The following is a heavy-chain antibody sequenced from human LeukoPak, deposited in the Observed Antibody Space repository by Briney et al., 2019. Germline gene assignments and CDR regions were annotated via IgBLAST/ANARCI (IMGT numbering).Heavy chain of an antibody. D-gene: IGHD3-10*01. J-gene: IGHJ4*02. CDR3: ARDLYSRRMNYYGSGSYFAY. CDR1: GGSITSHS. V-gene: IGHV1-69*08. CDR2: GIPNVVTS. Sequence: SVKVSCKASGGSITSHSITWGRQAPGQGLEWMGSGIPNVVTSKYAQTFQGRVTITADRSTTTAYMELRSLRSDDTAVYYCARDLYSRRMNYYGSGSYFAYWGQGTLVTVSS.